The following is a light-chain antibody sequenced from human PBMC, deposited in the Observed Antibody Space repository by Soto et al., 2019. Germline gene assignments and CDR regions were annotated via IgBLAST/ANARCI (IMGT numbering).Light chain of an antibody. CDR2: GAS. Sequence: EIVLTQSPGTLSLSPGERATLSCRASQSVTSSYLAWYQQKPGQAPRLLISGASSMATGIPDRCSGSGSGTDFTLTISRLEPEDFAVYYCQQYSTSRLTFGGGTKVEIK. J-gene: IGKJ4*01. CDR1: QSVTSSY. V-gene: IGKV3-20*01. CDR3: QQYSTSRLT.